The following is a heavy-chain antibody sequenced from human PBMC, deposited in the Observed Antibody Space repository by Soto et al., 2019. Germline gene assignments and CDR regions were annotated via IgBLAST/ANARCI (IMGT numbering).Heavy chain of an antibody. D-gene: IGHD3-16*01. CDR1: RFTFSGYE. V-gene: IGHV3-48*03. Sequence: EVQLVESGGGLVQPGGSLRLSCAGSRFTFSGYEMNWVRQAPGKGLGWVSYISSSGSIIYYADSVKGRFTISRDNAKNLLYLQMHSLRVEDTAVYYCARARGGGFDDYFDYGGQGTLITVSS. CDR2: ISSSGSII. CDR3: ARARGGGFDDYFDY. J-gene: IGHJ4*02.